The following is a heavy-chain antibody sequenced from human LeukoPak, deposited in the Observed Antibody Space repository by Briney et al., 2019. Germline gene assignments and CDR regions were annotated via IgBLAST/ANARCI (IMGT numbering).Heavy chain of an antibody. D-gene: IGHD3-22*01. V-gene: IGHV3-74*01. CDR3: ARDLGQYYDTSDNWSDP. CDR1: RFTFRIYW. CDR2: INSEGNHI. J-gene: IGHJ5*02. Sequence: GGPLTLFCAASRFTFRIYWMQWVREAPGKGLVWFTRINSEGNHIRYADSEKGRFPIYRHNPKNTLNLKEKSQRAEDTAVYYCARDLGQYYDTSDNWSDP.